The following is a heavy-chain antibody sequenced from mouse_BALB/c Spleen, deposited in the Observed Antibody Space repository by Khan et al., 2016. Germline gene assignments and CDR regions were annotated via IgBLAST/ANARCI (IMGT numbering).Heavy chain of an antibody. CDR3: SRGAY. Sequence: QVQLQQSGAELMQPGASVKISCTATGYTFSRYWIEWVTERPGHGLEWIGEILPGSGSTNYNEKIKGKAKFTAETYSQTAYIQLSSLTSEYSAVYYCSRGAYWGQVTLVTVSA. CDR1: GYTFSRYW. J-gene: IGHJ3*01. CDR2: ILPGSGST. V-gene: IGHV1-9*01.